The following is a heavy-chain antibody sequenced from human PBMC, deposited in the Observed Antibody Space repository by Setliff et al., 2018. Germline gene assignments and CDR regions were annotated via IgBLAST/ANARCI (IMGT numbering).Heavy chain of an antibody. D-gene: IGHD2-15*01. V-gene: IGHV4-34*01. J-gene: IGHJ5*02. CDR3: ARHIRRGCSVTSCQNWFDP. CDR1: GGSFSGYY. CDR2: INHSGST. Sequence: SETLSLTCAVYGGSFSGYYWSWIRQPPGEGLEWIGEINHSGSTNYNPSLKSRVTMSIDTSKKQFSLKLSSATAADTAVYYCARHIRRGCSVTSCQNWFDPWGQGTLVTVSS.